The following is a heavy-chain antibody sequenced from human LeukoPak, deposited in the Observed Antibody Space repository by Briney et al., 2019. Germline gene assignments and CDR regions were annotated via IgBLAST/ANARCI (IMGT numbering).Heavy chain of an antibody. CDR1: GFTFSNYG. J-gene: IGHJ4*02. V-gene: IGHV3-30*02. CDR3: AKDLWRGYNYKVDTAFDY. Sequence: PGGSLRLSCAASGFTFSNYGMHWVRQAPGKGLEWVAFIRFDGSNIFYADSVKGRFTISRDASKDTLYLQMHSLRTEDTAVYYCAKDLWRGYNYKVDTAFDYWGQGTLVTVSS. CDR2: IRFDGSNI. D-gene: IGHD5-24*01.